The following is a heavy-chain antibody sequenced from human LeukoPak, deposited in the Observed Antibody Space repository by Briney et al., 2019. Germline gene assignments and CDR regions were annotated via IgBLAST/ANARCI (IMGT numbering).Heavy chain of an antibody. Sequence: GGSLRLSCAASGFTFSSYAMHWVRQAPGKGLEWVSSISSSSSYIYYADSVKGRFTISRDNAKNSLYLQMNSLRAEDTAVYYCARLTQATIAAAGSDYWGQGTLVTVSS. CDR1: GFTFSSYA. CDR3: ARLTQATIAAAGSDY. V-gene: IGHV3-21*01. J-gene: IGHJ4*02. D-gene: IGHD6-13*01. CDR2: ISSSSSYI.